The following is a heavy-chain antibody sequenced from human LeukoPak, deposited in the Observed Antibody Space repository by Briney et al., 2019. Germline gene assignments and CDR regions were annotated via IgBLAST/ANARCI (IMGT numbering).Heavy chain of an antibody. CDR3: ARVIAVRRFFDY. J-gene: IGHJ4*02. CDR1: GGSVSSGSYY. D-gene: IGHD6-19*01. CDR2: IYYSGST. V-gene: IGHV4-61*01. Sequence: SSETLSLTCTVSGGSVSSGSYYWSWIRQPPGKGLEWIGYIYYSGSTNYNPSLKSRVTISVDTSKNQFSLKLSSVTAADTAVYYCARVIAVRRFFDYWGQGTLVTVSS.